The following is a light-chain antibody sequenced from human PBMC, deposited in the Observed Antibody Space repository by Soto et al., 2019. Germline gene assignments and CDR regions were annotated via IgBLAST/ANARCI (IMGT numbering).Light chain of an antibody. CDR3: SSYTSSSPYVV. CDR2: DVS. J-gene: IGLJ2*01. Sequence: QSALTQPASVSGSPGQSITISCTGTSSDVGNYNYVSWYQQHPGKAPKLKIYDVSNRPSGVSNRFSGSKSGNTASLTISGLQAEDEADYYCSSYTSSSPYVVFGGGTKVTVL. CDR1: SSDVGNYNY. V-gene: IGLV2-14*01.